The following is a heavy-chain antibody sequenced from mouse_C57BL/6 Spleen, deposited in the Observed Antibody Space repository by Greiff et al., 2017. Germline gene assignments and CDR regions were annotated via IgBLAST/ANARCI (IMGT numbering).Heavy chain of an antibody. V-gene: IGHV1-63*01. J-gene: IGHJ3*01. Sequence: VQLVESGAELVRPGTSVKMSCKASGYTFTNYWIGWAKQRPGHGLEWIGDIYPGGGYTNYNEKFKGKATLTADKSSSTAYMQFSSLTSEDSAIYYCAIYDYDGTWFAYWGQGTLVTVSA. CDR1: GYTFTNYW. D-gene: IGHD2-4*01. CDR3: AIYDYDGTWFAY. CDR2: IYPGGGYT.